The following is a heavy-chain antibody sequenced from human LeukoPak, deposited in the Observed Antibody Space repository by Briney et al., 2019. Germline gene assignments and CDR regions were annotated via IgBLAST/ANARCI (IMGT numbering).Heavy chain of an antibody. V-gene: IGHV3-21*01. J-gene: IGHJ4*02. CDR1: GFTFSSYS. Sequence: GGSLRLSCAASGFTFSSYSMNWVRQAPGKGLEWVSSISSSSSYVYYADSVKGRFTISRDNAKNSLYLQMNSLRAADTAVYYCARDRLTGIATEYYFDYWGQGTLVTVSS. D-gene: IGHD6-13*01. CDR2: ISSSSSYV. CDR3: ARDRLTGIATEYYFDY.